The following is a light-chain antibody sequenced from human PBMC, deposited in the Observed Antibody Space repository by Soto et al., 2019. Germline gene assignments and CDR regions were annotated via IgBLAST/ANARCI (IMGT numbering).Light chain of an antibody. CDR2: DAS. V-gene: IGKV3-11*01. CDR3: QQRSNWPPVN. Sequence: EIVLTQSPATLSLSPGERATISCSASQSVSSYLAGYQQKPGQAPRLLIYDASNRATGIPARFSGSGSVTDFTLTISSLEHEDFAIYYCQQRSNWPPVNFGGGTKVEIK. CDR1: QSVSSY. J-gene: IGKJ4*01.